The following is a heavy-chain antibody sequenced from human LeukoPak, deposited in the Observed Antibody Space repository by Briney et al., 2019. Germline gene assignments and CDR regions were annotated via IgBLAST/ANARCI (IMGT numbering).Heavy chain of an antibody. Sequence: GGSLRLSCAASGFTFSTYVMSWVRQAPGKGLEWVSYISSSGSTIYYADSVKGRFTISRDNAKNSLYLQMNSLRAEDTAVYYCVIVAGTNAFDIWGQGTMVTVSS. CDR3: VIVAGTNAFDI. V-gene: IGHV3-48*03. CDR1: GFTFSTYV. J-gene: IGHJ3*02. D-gene: IGHD6-19*01. CDR2: ISSSGSTI.